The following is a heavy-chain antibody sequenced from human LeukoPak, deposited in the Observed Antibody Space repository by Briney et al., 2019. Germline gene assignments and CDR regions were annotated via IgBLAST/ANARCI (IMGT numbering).Heavy chain of an antibody. CDR2: ISSSSSYI. V-gene: IGHV3-21*04. CDR3: AKTYYYDSSGYLRRRNYWYFDL. J-gene: IGHJ2*01. CDR1: GFTFSSYS. Sequence: PGGSLRLSCAASGFTFSSYSMTWVRQAPGKGLEWVSSISSSSSYIYYADSVKGRFTISRDNAKNSLYLQMNSLRAEDTAVYYCAKTYYYDSSGYLRRRNYWYFDLWGRGTLVTVAS. D-gene: IGHD3-22*01.